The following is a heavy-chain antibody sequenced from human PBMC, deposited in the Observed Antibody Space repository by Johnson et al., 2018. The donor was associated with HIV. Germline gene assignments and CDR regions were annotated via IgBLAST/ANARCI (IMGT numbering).Heavy chain of an antibody. CDR2: IWYDGSNK. J-gene: IGHJ3*02. CDR1: GFTFSNYG. CDR3: AKRVSGGLRDTFDI. Sequence: QVQLVESGGGVVQPGRSLRLSCAASGFTFSNYGMHWVRQAPGKGLEWVAVIWYDGSNKYYADSVKGRFTISRDNSKNTLYLQMNSLRAEDTAVFYGAKRVSGGLRDTFDIWGQGTMVNGSS. D-gene: IGHD1-26*01. V-gene: IGHV3-33*06.